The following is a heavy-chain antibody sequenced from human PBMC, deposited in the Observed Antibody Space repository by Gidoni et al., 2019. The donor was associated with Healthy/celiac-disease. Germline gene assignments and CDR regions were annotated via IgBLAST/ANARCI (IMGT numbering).Heavy chain of an antibody. Sequence: QVQLQQWGAGLLKPSETLSLTCAVYGGSFSGYYWSWIRQPPGKGLEWIGEINHSVSTNYNPSLKSRVTISVDTSKNQFSLKLSSVTAADTAVYYCARASGRLEDKLGMRIFDYWGQGTLVTVSS. V-gene: IGHV4-34*01. CDR1: GGSFSGYY. CDR3: ARASGRLEDKLGMRIFDY. J-gene: IGHJ4*02. CDR2: INHSVST. D-gene: IGHD7-27*01.